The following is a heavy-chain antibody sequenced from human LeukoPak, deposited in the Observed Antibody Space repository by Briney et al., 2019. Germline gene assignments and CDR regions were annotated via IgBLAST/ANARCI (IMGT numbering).Heavy chain of an antibody. CDR3: AREVGYCSSTSCYSPYYYGMDV. Sequence: GGSLRLSCAASGFTFSSYSMNWVRQAPGKGLEWVSYISSSSSTIYYADSVKGRFTISRDNAKNSLYLQMNSLRAEDTAVYYCAREVGYCSSTSCYSPYYYGMDVWGQGTTVTVSS. CDR2: ISSSSSTI. V-gene: IGHV3-48*04. J-gene: IGHJ6*02. CDR1: GFTFSSYS. D-gene: IGHD2-2*02.